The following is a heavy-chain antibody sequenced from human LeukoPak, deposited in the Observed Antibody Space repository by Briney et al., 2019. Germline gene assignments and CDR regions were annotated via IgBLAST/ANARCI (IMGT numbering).Heavy chain of an antibody. J-gene: IGHJ4*02. CDR2: IGSSSSYI. CDR3: ARRRDGYNSDDY. CDR1: GFTFSSYS. V-gene: IGHV3-21*01. D-gene: IGHD5-24*01. Sequence: GGSLRLSCAASGFTFSSYSMNWVRQAPGKGLEWVSSIGSSSSYIYYADSVKGRFTISRDNAKNSLYLQMNSLRAEDTAVYYCARRRDGYNSDDYWGQGTLVTVSS.